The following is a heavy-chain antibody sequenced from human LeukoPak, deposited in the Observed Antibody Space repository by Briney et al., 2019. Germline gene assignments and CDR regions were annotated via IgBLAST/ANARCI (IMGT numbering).Heavy chain of an antibody. CDR3: AKARVRFEGYSSSCYFDY. V-gene: IGHV3-74*01. D-gene: IGHD6-13*01. Sequence: GGSLRLSCAASGFTFSSYWMHWVRQAPGKGLVWVSRINSDGSSTSYADSVKGRFTISKDNAKNTLYLQMNSLRAEDTAVYYCAKARVRFEGYSSSCYFDYWGQGTLVTVSS. CDR2: INSDGSST. CDR1: GFTFSSYW. J-gene: IGHJ4*02.